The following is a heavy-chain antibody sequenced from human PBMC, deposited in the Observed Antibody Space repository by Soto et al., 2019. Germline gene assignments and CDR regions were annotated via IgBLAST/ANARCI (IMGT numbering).Heavy chain of an antibody. J-gene: IGHJ4*02. CDR2: IYWDDDK. V-gene: IGHV2-5*02. D-gene: IGHD6-19*01. CDR3: AHRRSGIAVAEFDY. Sequence: QITLKESGPTLVKPTQTLTLTCTFSGFSLSTSGVGVGWIRQPPGKALEWLALIYWDDDKRYSPSLKSRLTSTKDTSKNQVVLTMTNMDPVDTATYYCAHRRSGIAVAEFDYWGQGTLVTVSS. CDR1: GFSLSTSGVG.